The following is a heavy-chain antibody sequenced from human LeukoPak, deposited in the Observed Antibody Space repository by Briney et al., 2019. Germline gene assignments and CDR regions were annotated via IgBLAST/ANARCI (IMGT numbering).Heavy chain of an antibody. CDR2: IKYDGNEK. D-gene: IGHD1-1*01. V-gene: IGHV3-7*01. J-gene: IGHJ4*02. CDR1: GFTFSTYW. Sequence: GGSLRLSCAASGFTFSTYWMSWVRQAPGKGLEWVANIKYDGNEKYYVDSVKGRFTISRDNAKNSLYLQMNSLRAEDTAVYYCARGGTTFEHWGQGTLVTVSS. CDR3: ARGGTTFEH.